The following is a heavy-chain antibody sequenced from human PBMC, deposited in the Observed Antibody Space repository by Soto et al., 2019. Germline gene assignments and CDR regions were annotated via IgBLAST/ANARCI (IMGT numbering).Heavy chain of an antibody. D-gene: IGHD3-22*01. CDR2: IYYSGST. V-gene: IGHV4-39*01. CDR3: ARHYYDSSGYYHFDY. Sequence: QLQLQESGPGLVKPSETLSLTCTVSGGSISRSSYYWGWIRQPPGKGLGWIGSIYYSGSTYYNPSLKSRVIISVDTSKDQFSLKLSSVTAADTAVYYCARHYYDSSGYYHFDYWGQGTLVTVSS. J-gene: IGHJ4*02. CDR1: GGSISRSSYY.